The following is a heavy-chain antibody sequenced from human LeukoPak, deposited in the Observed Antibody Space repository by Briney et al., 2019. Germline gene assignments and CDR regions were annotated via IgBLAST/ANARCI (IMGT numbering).Heavy chain of an antibody. V-gene: IGHV3-23*01. Sequence: AGGSLRLSCAASGFTFSSYAMSWVRQAPGKGLEWVSAISGSGGSTYYADSVKGRFTISRDNSKNTLYPQMNSLRAEDTAVYYCAKVGAYSSSSFVDYWGQGTLVTVSS. CDR1: GFTFSSYA. J-gene: IGHJ4*02. D-gene: IGHD6-6*01. CDR2: ISGSGGST. CDR3: AKVGAYSSSSFVDY.